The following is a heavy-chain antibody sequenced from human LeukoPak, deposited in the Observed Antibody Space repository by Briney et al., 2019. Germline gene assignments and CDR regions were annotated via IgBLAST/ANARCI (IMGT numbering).Heavy chain of an antibody. D-gene: IGHD3-10*01. CDR3: ARDLLWFGEAYFDY. V-gene: IGHV4-30-2*01. J-gene: IGHJ4*02. CDR1: GGSISSGDYS. Sequence: SQTLSLTCAVSGGSISSGDYSWSWIRQPPGKGLEWIGYIYHSGRTYYNPSLKSRVTISIDRSKNQFSLKLSSVTAADTAVYHCARDLLWFGEAYFDYWGQGTLVTVSS. CDR2: IYHSGRT.